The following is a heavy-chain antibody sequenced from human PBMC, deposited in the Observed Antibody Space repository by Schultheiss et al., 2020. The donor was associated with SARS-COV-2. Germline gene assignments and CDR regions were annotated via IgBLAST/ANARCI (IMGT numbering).Heavy chain of an antibody. CDR2: ISSSGSTI. J-gene: IGHJ4*02. CDR3: ARTSFGSSSWYYFDY. CDR1: GFTFSDYY. Sequence: GGSLRLSCADSGFTFSDYYMSWIRQAPGKGLEWVSYISSSGSTIYYADSVKGRFTISRDNAKNSLYLQMNSLRAEDTAVYYCARTSFGSSSWYYFDYWGQGTLVTVSS. D-gene: IGHD6-13*01. V-gene: IGHV3-11*01.